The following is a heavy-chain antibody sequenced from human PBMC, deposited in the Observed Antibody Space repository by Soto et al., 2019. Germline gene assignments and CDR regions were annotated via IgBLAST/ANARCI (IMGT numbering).Heavy chain of an antibody. CDR1: GYTFTGNY. V-gene: IGHV1-2*04. J-gene: IGHJ4*02. CDR2: INVNSGGT. D-gene: IGHD3-16*02. Sequence: QVQLVQSGAEVKKPGASVKVSCKASGYTFTGNYMHWVRQAPGQGFEWMGWINVNSGGTKYAQKFQGWVTMTRDTYISTAYMEMSRLTSDDTAVYYCARGDKFSLSPQLDYWGQGTLVTVSS. CDR3: ARGDKFSLSPQLDY.